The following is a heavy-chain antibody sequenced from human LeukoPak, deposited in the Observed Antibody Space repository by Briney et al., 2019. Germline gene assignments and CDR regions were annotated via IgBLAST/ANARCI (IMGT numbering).Heavy chain of an antibody. D-gene: IGHD3-22*01. CDR3: ARFYYDSSVYQPCLDN. Sequence: GGSLRLSCAASGFTFRDYYMSWIRQAPGRGLQWVSDVSSSGSNTKYADFVKGRFTISRDNAKNALFLQMSSLRAEETAVYYCARFYYDSSVYQPCLDNWGQGTLVTVSS. CDR2: VSSSGSNT. J-gene: IGHJ4*02. V-gene: IGHV3-11*03. CDR1: GFTFRDYY.